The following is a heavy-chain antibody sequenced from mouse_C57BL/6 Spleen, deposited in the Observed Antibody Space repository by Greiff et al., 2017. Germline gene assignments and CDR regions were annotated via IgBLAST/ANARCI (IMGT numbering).Heavy chain of an antibody. V-gene: IGHV5-6*01. J-gene: IGHJ2*01. CDR1: GFTFSSYG. CDR2: ISSGGSYT. Sequence: EVKLMESGGDLVKPGGSLKLSCAASGFTFSSYGMSWVRQTPDKRLEWVATISSGGSYTYYPDSVKGRFTISRDNAKNTLYLQMSSLKSEDTAMYYCARLYYDYGYFDYWGQGTTLTVSS. CDR3: ARLYYDYGYFDY. D-gene: IGHD2-4*01.